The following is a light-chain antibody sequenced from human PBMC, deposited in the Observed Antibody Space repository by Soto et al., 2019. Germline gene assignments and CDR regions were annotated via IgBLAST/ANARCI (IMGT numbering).Light chain of an antibody. CDR3: GTWDSSLSGGV. CDR2: DDN. V-gene: IGLV1-51*01. J-gene: IGLJ1*01. Sequence: QSVLTQPPSVSAAPGQKVTISCSGSSSNIGKNYVSWYQQLPGTAPKLLIYDDNKRPSGIPDRFSASKSGTSATLGITGLQSGDEADYYCGTWDSSLSGGVFGTGTKVTVL. CDR1: SSNIGKNY.